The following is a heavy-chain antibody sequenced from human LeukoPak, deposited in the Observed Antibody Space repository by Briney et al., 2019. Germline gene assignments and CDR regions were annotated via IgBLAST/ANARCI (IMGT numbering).Heavy chain of an antibody. Sequence: ASVKVSCKASGYTFSNYYAHWVRQAPGQGLEWMGIINPGGGSTTYSQKFQDRVTMTRDTSTNTVYMELSSLRSDDTAVYYYARDGRMTVANPNYFDSWGQGTLVTVSS. J-gene: IGHJ4*02. CDR1: GYTFSNYY. V-gene: IGHV1-46*01. D-gene: IGHD4/OR15-4a*01. CDR2: INPGGGST. CDR3: ARDGRMTVANPNYFDS.